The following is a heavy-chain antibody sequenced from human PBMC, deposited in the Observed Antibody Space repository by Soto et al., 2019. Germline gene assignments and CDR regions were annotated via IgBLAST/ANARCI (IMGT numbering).Heavy chain of an antibody. J-gene: IGHJ3*02. CDR2: FDPEDDET. CDR1: GYTLTELS. V-gene: IGHV1-24*01. CDR3: ATSVVVPAREAFDI. D-gene: IGHD2-2*01. Sequence: ASVKVSCKVSGYTLTELSMHWVRQAPGKGIERMGGFDPEDDETIYAQKFQGRVTMSEDTSTDTAYMELSSLRSVDTAVYYCATSVVVPAREAFDIWGQGTMLTVSS.